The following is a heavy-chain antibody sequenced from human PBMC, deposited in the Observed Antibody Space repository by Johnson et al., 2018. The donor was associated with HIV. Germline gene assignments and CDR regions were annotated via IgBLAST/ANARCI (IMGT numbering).Heavy chain of an antibody. D-gene: IGHD1-1*01. CDR1: GFIFDDYG. V-gene: IGHV3-74*01. CDR2: ISGDGSSS. CDR3: ARESLGTLGDGFDI. Sequence: MLLVESGGGEVRPGGSLRLACVASGFIFDDYGLTWVRQAPGKGLMWVSRISGDGSSSSYADSVKGRFTISRDNAKNTLYLQMNSLRAEDTAVYYCARESLGTLGDGFDIWGQGTMVTVSS. J-gene: IGHJ3*02.